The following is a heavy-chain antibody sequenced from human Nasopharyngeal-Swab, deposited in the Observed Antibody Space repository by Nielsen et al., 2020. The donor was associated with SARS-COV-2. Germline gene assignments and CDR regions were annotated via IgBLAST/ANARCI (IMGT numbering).Heavy chain of an antibody. D-gene: IGHD3-10*01. CDR1: GYTFTDYG. CDR3: ARDLMVRGVIMSYFDN. Sequence: ASVKVSCKASGYTFTDYGLHWLRQAPGQGLEWMGRITPKSGATKYAQRFQGRVTMTRDTSINTAYLELSRLRSGDTAVYYCARDLMVRGVIMSYFDNWGQGARVTVSS. CDR2: ITPKSGAT. J-gene: IGHJ4*02. V-gene: IGHV1-2*06.